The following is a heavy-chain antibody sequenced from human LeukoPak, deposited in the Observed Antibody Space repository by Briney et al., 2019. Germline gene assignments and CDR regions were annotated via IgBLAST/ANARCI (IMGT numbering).Heavy chain of an antibody. D-gene: IGHD3-16*01. CDR3: ARETPRGEVYYYYMDV. J-gene: IGHJ6*03. CDR1: GYSIGSGYY. CDR2: IYHSGSI. Sequence: SETLSLTCTVSGYSIGSGYYWGWIRQPPGKGLEWIESIYHSGSIYYNPSLKSRVTISVDTSKNQFSLRLSPVTAADTAVYYCARETPRGEVYYYYMDVWGKGTTVTVSS. V-gene: IGHV4-38-2*02.